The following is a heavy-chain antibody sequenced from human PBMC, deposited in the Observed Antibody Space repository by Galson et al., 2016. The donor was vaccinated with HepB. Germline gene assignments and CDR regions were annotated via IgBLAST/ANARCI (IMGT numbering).Heavy chain of an antibody. D-gene: IGHD3-10*01. Sequence: TLSLTCAVSSGSISSSTYYWGWIRQPPGKGLEWIGSIFYSGITYYNPSLTSRVTISLDTSKNQVSLRLSSVTAADTALYYCARDRSSGSGNFGYWGQGTLVTVSS. V-gene: IGHV4-39*07. CDR3: ARDRSSGSGNFGY. J-gene: IGHJ4*02. CDR1: SGSISSSTYY. CDR2: IFYSGIT.